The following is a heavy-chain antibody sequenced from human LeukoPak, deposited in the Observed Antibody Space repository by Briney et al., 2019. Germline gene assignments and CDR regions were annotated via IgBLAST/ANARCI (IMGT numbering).Heavy chain of an antibody. J-gene: IGHJ5*02. CDR2: IYYSGST. CDR1: GGSISSYY. Sequence: SETLSLTCTVSGGSISSYYWSWIRQPPGKGLEWIGYIYYSGSTNYNPSLKSRVTISVDTSKNQFSLKLSSVTAADTAVYYCAREPYTRNDVASPFDPWGQGTLVTVSS. CDR3: AREPYTRNDVASPFDP. V-gene: IGHV4-59*01. D-gene: IGHD1-1*01.